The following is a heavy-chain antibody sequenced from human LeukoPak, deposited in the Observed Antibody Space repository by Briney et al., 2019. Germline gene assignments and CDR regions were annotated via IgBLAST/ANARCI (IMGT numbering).Heavy chain of an antibody. D-gene: IGHD5-24*01. J-gene: IGHJ4*01. CDR3: ARGRNGFFDY. CDR1: GFTFSSFW. V-gene: IGHV3-74*01. CDR2: INSDGGRT. Sequence: GGSLRLSCAASGFTFSSFWMHWVRHAPGKGLVWVSQINSDGGRTRYADSVKGRLTISRDNAKNTVYLQMNSLRTDDTAMYYCARGRNGFFDYWGHGTLVTVSS.